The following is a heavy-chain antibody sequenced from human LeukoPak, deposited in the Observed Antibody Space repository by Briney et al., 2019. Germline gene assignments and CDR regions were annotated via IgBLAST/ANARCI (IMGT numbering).Heavy chain of an antibody. Sequence: GASVKVSCKTSGYTFTSYYMHWVRQAPGQGLEWMGIINPSGGSTSYAQKFQGRVTMTRDTSTSTVYMELSSLRSEDTAVYYCARANPTISGTPLLWFENYGMDVWGKGTTVTVSS. CDR3: ARANPTISGTPLLWFENYGMDV. V-gene: IGHV1-46*01. J-gene: IGHJ6*04. CDR2: INPSGGST. D-gene: IGHD3-10*01. CDR1: GYTFTSYY.